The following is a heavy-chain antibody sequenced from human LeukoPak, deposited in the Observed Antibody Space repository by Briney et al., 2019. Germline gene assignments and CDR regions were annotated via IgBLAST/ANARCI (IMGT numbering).Heavy chain of an antibody. V-gene: IGHV3-30*18. D-gene: IGHD6-13*01. CDR2: ISYDGSNK. CDR1: GFTFSSYG. J-gene: IGHJ6*02. CDR3: AKDAGYSSSWYIYYGMDV. Sequence: GGSLRLSCAASGFTFSSYGMHWVRQAPGKGLEWVAVISYDGSNKYYADSVKGRFTISRDNSKNTLYLQMNSLRAEDTAVYYCAKDAGYSSSWYIYYGMDVWGQGTTVTVSS.